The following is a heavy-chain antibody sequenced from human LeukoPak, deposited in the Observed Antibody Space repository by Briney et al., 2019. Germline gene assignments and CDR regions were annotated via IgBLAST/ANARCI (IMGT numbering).Heavy chain of an antibody. J-gene: IGHJ4*02. D-gene: IGHD6-6*01. CDR3: ARVEEGSSSPVFDY. CDR1: GGSISSIGYY. Sequence: PSETLSLTCTVSGGSISSIGYYWGWIRQPPGKGLEWIGSFYYSGSTYYNPSLKSLVTISVDTSKNQFSLKLSSVTAADTAVYYCARVEEGSSSPVFDYWGQGTLVTVSS. CDR2: FYYSGST. V-gene: IGHV4-39*01.